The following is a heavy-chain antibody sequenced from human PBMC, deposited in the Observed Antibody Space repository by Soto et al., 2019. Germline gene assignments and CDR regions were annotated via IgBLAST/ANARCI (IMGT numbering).Heavy chain of an antibody. D-gene: IGHD3-10*01. CDR1: GGSFSGYY. J-gene: IGHJ3*02. CDR2: INHSGST. V-gene: IGHV4-34*01. CDR3: ARGKGAVRARKALFDI. Sequence: SETLSLTCAVYGGSFSGYYWSWIRQPPGKGLEWIGEINHSGSTNYNPSLKSRVTISVDTSKNQFSLKLSSVTAADTAVYYCARGKGAVRARKALFDIWGQGTMVTVSS.